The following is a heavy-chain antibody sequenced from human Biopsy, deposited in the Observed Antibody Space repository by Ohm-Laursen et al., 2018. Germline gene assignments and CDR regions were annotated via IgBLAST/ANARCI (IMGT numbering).Heavy chain of an antibody. D-gene: IGHD3-22*01. CDR1: RDSISNYY. CDR2: INNSGRT. V-gene: IGHV4-34*01. CDR3: VRGVDYYDPYHYYALDV. Sequence: SETLSLTCTVSRDSISNYYWTRIRQTPGKGLEWIGEINNSGRTNYNPSLKSRVTISVDTSKNQFSLKVRSVTAADTAVYYCVRGVDYYDPYHYYALDVWGQGTTVTVSS. J-gene: IGHJ6*02.